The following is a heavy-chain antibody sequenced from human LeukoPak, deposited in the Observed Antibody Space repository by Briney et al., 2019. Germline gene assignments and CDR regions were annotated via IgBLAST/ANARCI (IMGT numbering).Heavy chain of an antibody. Sequence: GGSLRLSCAASGFTFSSYAMLWVRQAPGKGLEWVAVISYDGSNKYYADSVKGRFTISRDNSKNTLYLQMNSLRAEDTAVYYCARGSTITMIVVAIRYWGQGTLVTVSS. CDR2: ISYDGSNK. D-gene: IGHD3-22*01. V-gene: IGHV3-30-3*01. J-gene: IGHJ4*02. CDR1: GFTFSSYA. CDR3: ARGSTITMIVVAIRY.